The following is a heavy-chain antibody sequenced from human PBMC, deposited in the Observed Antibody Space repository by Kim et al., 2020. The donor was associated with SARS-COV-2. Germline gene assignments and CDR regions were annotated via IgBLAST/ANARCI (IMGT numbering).Heavy chain of an antibody. CDR3: ARDSGVTMTIAWFDP. D-gene: IGHD4-17*01. J-gene: IGHJ5*02. CDR2: ISVYNGNT. V-gene: IGHV1-18*01. CDR1: GYTFSSYG. Sequence: ASVKVSCKASGYTFSSYGISWVRQAPGQGLEWMGCISVYNGNTKYAQKFQGRVTMTTDTSTSTAYMELRSLRSDDTAVYYCARDSGVTMTIAWFDPWGQGTLVNVSS.